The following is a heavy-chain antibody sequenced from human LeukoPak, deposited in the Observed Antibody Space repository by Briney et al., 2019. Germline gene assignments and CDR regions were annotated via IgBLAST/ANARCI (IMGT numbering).Heavy chain of an antibody. J-gene: IGHJ5*02. Sequence: SVKVSCKTSGGTFSSYAISWVRQAPGQGLEWMGGIIPIFGTANYAQKFQGRVTITADESTSTAYMELSSLRSEDTAVYYCARYQSRGYDFWSGYGWFDPWGQGTLVTVSS. CDR2: IIPIFGTA. CDR3: ARYQSRGYDFWSGYGWFDP. V-gene: IGHV1-69*01. CDR1: GGTFSSYA. D-gene: IGHD3-3*01.